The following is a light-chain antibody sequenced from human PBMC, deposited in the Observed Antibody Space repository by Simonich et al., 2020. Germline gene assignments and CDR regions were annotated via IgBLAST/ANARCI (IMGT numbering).Light chain of an antibody. J-gene: IGLJ2*01. Sequence: QSALTQPASVSGSPGKSITISCNATSSDVGSYNLVSWYQHNPGKAPKLMIYYFSKRPSGVPDRFSGSKSGNTDSLTISGLQAEDEADYYCCSYAGSYTLVFGGGTKLTVL. CDR2: YFS. V-gene: IGLV2-11*01. CDR3: CSYAGSYTLV. CDR1: SSDVGSYNL.